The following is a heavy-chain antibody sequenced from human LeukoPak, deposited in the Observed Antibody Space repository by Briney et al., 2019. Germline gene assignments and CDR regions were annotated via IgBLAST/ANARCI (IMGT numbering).Heavy chain of an antibody. Sequence: GGSLRLSCAASGFTFSSYAMHWVRQAPGKGLEYVSAISSNGGSTYYADSVKGRFTISRDNSKNTLYLQMGSLRGEDMAVYYCARVAVAGHFDYWGQGTLVTVSS. V-gene: IGHV3-64*02. CDR1: GFTFSSYA. D-gene: IGHD6-19*01. CDR2: ISSNGGST. J-gene: IGHJ4*02. CDR3: ARVAVAGHFDY.